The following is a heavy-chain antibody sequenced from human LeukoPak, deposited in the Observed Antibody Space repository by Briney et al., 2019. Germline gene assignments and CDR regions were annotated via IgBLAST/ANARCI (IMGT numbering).Heavy chain of an antibody. Sequence: GGSLRLSCAASGFTFSSYAMSWVRQAPGKGLWWVSAISGSGGSTYYADSVKGRFTISRDNSKNTLYLQMNSLRAEDTAVYYCARRPGLERYYFDYWGQGTLVTVSS. J-gene: IGHJ4*02. D-gene: IGHD1-1*01. V-gene: IGHV3-23*01. CDR2: ISGSGGST. CDR1: GFTFSSYA. CDR3: ARRPGLERYYFDY.